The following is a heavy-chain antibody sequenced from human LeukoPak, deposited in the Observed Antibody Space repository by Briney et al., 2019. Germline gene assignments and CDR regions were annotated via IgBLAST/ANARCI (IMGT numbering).Heavy chain of an antibody. CDR3: ARKGAVAGTVDV. CDR2: ISGSGLST. CDR1: GFTFSDYG. J-gene: IGHJ6*04. V-gene: IGHV3-23*01. Sequence: GGSLRLSCAASGFTFSDYGMSWVRQAPGKGLEWVSVISGSGLSTYYADSVKGRFTISRDNAKNSLYLQMNSLRAEDTAVYYCARKGAVAGTVDVWGKGTTVTVSS. D-gene: IGHD6-19*01.